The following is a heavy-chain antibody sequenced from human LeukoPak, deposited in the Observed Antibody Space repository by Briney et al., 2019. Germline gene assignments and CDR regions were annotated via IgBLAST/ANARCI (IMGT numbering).Heavy chain of an antibody. CDR3: ARVPGYDSSGYFDY. J-gene: IGHJ4*02. V-gene: IGHV3-30*04. CDR1: GFTFSSYA. Sequence: PGGSLRLSCAASGFTFSSYAMHWVRQAPGKGLEWVAVISYDGSNKYYADSVKGRFTISRDNSKNTLYLQMNSLRAEDTAVYYCARVPGYDSSGYFDYGGQGTLVTVSS. D-gene: IGHD3-22*01. CDR2: ISYDGSNK.